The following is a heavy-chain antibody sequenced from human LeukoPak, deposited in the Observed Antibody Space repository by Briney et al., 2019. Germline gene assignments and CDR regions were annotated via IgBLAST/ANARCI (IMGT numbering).Heavy chain of an antibody. V-gene: IGHV4-59*08. CDR2: IYYSGST. J-gene: IGHJ3*02. Sequence: PSETLSLTCTVSGGSISSYYWSWIRQPPGKGLEWIGYIYYSGSTNYNPSLKSRVTISVDTSKNQFSLKLSSVTAADTAVYYCARHLDSYESGYYGNVDAFDIWGQGTMVTVSS. CDR1: GGSISSYY. CDR3: ARHLDSYESGYYGNVDAFDI. D-gene: IGHD3-22*01.